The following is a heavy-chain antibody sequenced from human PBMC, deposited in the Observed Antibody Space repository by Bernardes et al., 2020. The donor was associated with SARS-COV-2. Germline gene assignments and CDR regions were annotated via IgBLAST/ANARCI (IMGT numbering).Heavy chain of an antibody. Sequence: ASVKVSCKASGYTFTSYAMHWVRQAPGQRLEWMGWINAGNGNTKYSQKFQGRVTITRDTSASTAYMELSSLRSEDTTVYYCARATYDFWRREGFDPWGQGTLVTVSS. J-gene: IGHJ5*02. D-gene: IGHD3-3*01. CDR2: INAGNGNT. CDR1: GYTFTSYA. CDR3: ARATYDFWRREGFDP. V-gene: IGHV1-3*01.